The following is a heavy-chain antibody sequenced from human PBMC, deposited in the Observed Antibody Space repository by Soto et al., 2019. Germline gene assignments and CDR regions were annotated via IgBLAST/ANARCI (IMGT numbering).Heavy chain of an antibody. Sequence: EVQLVESVGDLVQPGGSLRLSCEASGFSFSRYWMTWVRQAPGKRLEYVASIRQDGSEKKYVDSVMGRFTISRYNAKTSSSLQLNSLRDEDTDVYYCMTTTRDRPFDYWGHGTLVTVSS. CDR3: MTTTRDRPFDY. CDR1: GFSFSRYW. D-gene: IGHD1-1*01. CDR2: IRQDGSEK. J-gene: IGHJ4*01. V-gene: IGHV3-7*03.